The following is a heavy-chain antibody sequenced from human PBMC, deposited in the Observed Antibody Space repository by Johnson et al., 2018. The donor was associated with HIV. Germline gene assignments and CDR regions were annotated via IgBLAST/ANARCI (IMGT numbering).Heavy chain of an antibody. CDR1: GFTFSSFT. CDR2: ISASGASA. Sequence: VQLVESGGGLIQPGGSLRLSCASSGFTFSSFTMSWVRQAPGKGLQWISAISASGASAFYAASVKGRFTLSRDNSQDTLFLQMNSLRAEDTAVYYCARRGRSSSWYDLDIWGQGTMVSVSS. J-gene: IGHJ3*02. D-gene: IGHD6-13*01. CDR3: ARRGRSSSWYDLDI. V-gene: IGHV3-23*04.